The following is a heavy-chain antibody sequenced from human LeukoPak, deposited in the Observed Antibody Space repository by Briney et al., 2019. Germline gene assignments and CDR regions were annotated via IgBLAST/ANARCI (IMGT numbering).Heavy chain of an antibody. CDR2: ISSRSDNL. CDR3: ARYWSSWSADY. D-gene: IGHD6-13*01. V-gene: IGHV3-48*01. CDR1: GFTFSSYS. Sequence: GGSLRLSCAASGFTFSSYSMNWVRQAPGKGLEWVSYISSRSDNLYYADSVEGRFTISRDNAKNSLYLQMNSLGAEDTAVYYCARYWSSWSADYWGQGILVTVSS. J-gene: IGHJ4*02.